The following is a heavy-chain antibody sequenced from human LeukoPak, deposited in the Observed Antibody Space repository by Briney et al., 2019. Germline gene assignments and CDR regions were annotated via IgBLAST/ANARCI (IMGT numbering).Heavy chain of an antibody. CDR2: IIPIFGTA. CDR1: GGTFSSYA. Sequence: SVKVSCKASGGTFSSYAISWVRQAPGQGLEWMGGIIPIFGTANYAQKFQGRVTITADESTSTAYMELSSLRSEDTAVYYCAREGGYYDSSGYSNRFDPWGQGTLVTVSS. V-gene: IGHV1-69*13. J-gene: IGHJ5*02. D-gene: IGHD3-22*01. CDR3: AREGGYYDSSGYSNRFDP.